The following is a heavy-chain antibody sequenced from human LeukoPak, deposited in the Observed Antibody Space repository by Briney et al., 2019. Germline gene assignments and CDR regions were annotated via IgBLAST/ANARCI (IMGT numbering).Heavy chain of an antibody. CDR1: GYIFTNYN. CDR2: INPKSGGT. D-gene: IGHD1-26*01. V-gene: IGHV1-2*02. Sequence: ASVKVSCKASGYIFTNYNTHWVRQAPGQGLEWMGWINPKSGGTNYAQKFQGRVTMTTDTSISTAYMELSRLRSDDTAVYYCATGPMRWELHSYYLDYWGQGTLVTVSS. J-gene: IGHJ4*02. CDR3: ATGPMRWELHSYYLDY.